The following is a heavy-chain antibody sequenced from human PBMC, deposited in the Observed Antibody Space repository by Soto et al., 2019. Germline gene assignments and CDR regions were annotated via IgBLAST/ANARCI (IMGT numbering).Heavy chain of an antibody. J-gene: IGHJ6*02. CDR3: AKGSRLHYDFWGGYGEAGYYGMDV. CDR1: GFTFSSYG. V-gene: IGHV3-30*18. CDR2: ISYDGSNK. Sequence: GGSLRLSCAASGFTFSSYGMHWVRQAPGKGLEWVAVISYDGSNKYYADSVKGRFTISRDNSKNTLYLQMNSLRAEDTAVYYCAKGSRLHYDFWGGYGEAGYYGMDVWGQGTTVTVSS. D-gene: IGHD3-3*01.